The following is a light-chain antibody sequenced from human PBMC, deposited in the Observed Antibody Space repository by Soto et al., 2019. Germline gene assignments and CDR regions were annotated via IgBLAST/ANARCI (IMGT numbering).Light chain of an antibody. CDR1: QSVSSY. V-gene: IGKV3-11*01. J-gene: IGKJ2*01. CDR3: QQRSNWPYT. Sequence: EIVLTQSPATLSLSPGERATLSCRASQSVSSYLAWYQQKPGQAPRLLIYDASNRATGIPARFRGSGSGTDFTLTISSLEPEDLAVYYCQQRSNWPYTFGQGTKLEIK. CDR2: DAS.